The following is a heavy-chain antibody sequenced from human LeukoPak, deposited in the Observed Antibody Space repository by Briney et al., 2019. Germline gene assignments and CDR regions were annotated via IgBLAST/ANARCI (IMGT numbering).Heavy chain of an antibody. CDR1: GFTFSSYS. CDR3: AIAKGYQLLQN. D-gene: IGHD2-2*01. J-gene: IGHJ4*02. Sequence: GGSLRLSCAASGFTFSSYSMNWVRQAPGKGLEWVSSISSSSYIYYADSVKGRFTISRDNAKNSLYLQMNSLRAEDTAVYYCAIAKGYQLLQNWGQGTLVTVSS. CDR2: ISSSSYI. V-gene: IGHV3-21*01.